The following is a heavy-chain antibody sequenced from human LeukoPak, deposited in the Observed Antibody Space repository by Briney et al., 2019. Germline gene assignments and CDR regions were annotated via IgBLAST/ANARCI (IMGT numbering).Heavy chain of an antibody. D-gene: IGHD2/OR15-2a*01. Sequence: GESLRISCKGSGYTFRNYWIAWVRQLPGKGLEWMGIVYPRDSDTRYSPSFQGQVTFSVDQSINTAYMQWTSLKASDTAIYYCARHVNILEPAFDYWGQGTLVTVSS. CDR3: ARHVNILEPAFDY. CDR1: GYTFRNYW. J-gene: IGHJ4*02. V-gene: IGHV5-51*01. CDR2: VYPRDSDT.